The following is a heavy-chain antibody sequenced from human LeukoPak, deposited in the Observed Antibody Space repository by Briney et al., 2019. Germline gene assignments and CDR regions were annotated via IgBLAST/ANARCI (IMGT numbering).Heavy chain of an antibody. Sequence: PGGSLRLSCAASGFTFSSYAMSWVRQAPGKGLEWVSAISGSGGSTYYADSVKGRFTISRDNSKNTLYLQMNGLRVEDTAVYYCARESGHGMDVWGQGTTVSVSS. V-gene: IGHV3-23*01. CDR1: GFTFSSYA. CDR3: ARESGHGMDV. D-gene: IGHD3-10*01. J-gene: IGHJ6*02. CDR2: ISGSGGST.